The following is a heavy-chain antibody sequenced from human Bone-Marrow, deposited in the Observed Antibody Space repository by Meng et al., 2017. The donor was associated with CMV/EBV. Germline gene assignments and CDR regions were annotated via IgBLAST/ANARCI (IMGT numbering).Heavy chain of an antibody. V-gene: IGHV3-53*01. CDR2: IYSGGST. CDR3: ARAENYDFWSGLGAFDI. CDR1: GFTVSSNY. Sequence: GSLRLSCAASGFTVSSNYMSWVRQAPGKGLEWVSVIYSGGSTYYADSVKGRFTISRDNSKNTLYLQMNSLRAEDTAVYYCARAENYDFWSGLGAFDIWGQGTMVTVSS. D-gene: IGHD3-3*01. J-gene: IGHJ3*02.